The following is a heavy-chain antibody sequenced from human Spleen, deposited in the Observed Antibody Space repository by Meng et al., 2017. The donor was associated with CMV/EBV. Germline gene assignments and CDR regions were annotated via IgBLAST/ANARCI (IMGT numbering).Heavy chain of an antibody. V-gene: IGHV3-9*03. Sequence: GGSLRLSCAASGFTFDDYAMHWVRQAPGKGLVWVSGISWNSGSIGYADSVKGRFTISRDNAKNSLYLQMNSLRAEDMALYYCAKGNYYGSGSLEDWGQGTLVTVSS. D-gene: IGHD3-10*01. J-gene: IGHJ4*02. CDR3: AKGNYYGSGSLED. CDR2: ISWNSGSI. CDR1: GFTFDDYA.